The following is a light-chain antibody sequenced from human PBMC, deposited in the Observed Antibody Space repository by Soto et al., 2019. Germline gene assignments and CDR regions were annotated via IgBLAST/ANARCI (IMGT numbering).Light chain of an antibody. Sequence: QSALTQPPSASGSPGQSVTISCTGTTRDIGAYNYVSWYQQRPGKAPKLIIYEVTRRPSGVPDRIFGSKSYTTASLTVSGLQAEDEADYYCSSFAGTNSFVFGTGTKVTV. CDR2: EVT. J-gene: IGLJ1*01. CDR3: SSFAGTNSFV. CDR1: TRDIGAYNY. V-gene: IGLV2-8*01.